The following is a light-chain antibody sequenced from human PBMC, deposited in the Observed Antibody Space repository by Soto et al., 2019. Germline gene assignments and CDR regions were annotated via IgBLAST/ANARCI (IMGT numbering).Light chain of an antibody. V-gene: IGKV3-20*01. CDR1: QSVSSSY. J-gene: IGKJ2*01. Sequence: EIVLTQSPGTLSLSPGERATLSCRASQSVSSSYLAWYQQKPGQAPRLLIYGASSRVTGIPDRFSGSGSGTDFTLTISRLEPDDFAVYYCQQFGSSPPYTFVQGTKLEIK. CDR2: GAS. CDR3: QQFGSSPPYT.